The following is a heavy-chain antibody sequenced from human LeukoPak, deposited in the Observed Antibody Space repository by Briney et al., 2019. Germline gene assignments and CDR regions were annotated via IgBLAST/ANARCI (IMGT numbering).Heavy chain of an antibody. Sequence: GASVKVSCKASGGTFSSYAISWVRQAPGQGLEWIGGIIPIFGTANYAQKFQGKVTITADESTRTAYMELSSLRSEDTAVYYCARVPVVPAAGTYYYYGMDVWGKGTTVTVSS. CDR1: GGTFSSYA. CDR2: IIPIFGTA. CDR3: ARVPVVPAAGTYYYYGMDV. D-gene: IGHD2-2*01. J-gene: IGHJ6*04. V-gene: IGHV1-69*13.